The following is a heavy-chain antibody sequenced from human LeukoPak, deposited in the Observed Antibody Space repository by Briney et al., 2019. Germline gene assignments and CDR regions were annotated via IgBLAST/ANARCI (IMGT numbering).Heavy chain of an antibody. Sequence: PGGSLRLSCAASGFTFSNYAVNWVRQAPGKGLEWVSAISGSGGSTYYADSVKGRFTISRDNSKNTLYLQMSSLRAEDTAVYYCAKDRGRYYDSSGYYWGYYFDYWGQGILVTVST. CDR3: AKDRGRYYDSSGYYWGYYFDY. J-gene: IGHJ4*02. CDR1: GFTFSNYA. CDR2: ISGSGGST. D-gene: IGHD3-22*01. V-gene: IGHV3-23*01.